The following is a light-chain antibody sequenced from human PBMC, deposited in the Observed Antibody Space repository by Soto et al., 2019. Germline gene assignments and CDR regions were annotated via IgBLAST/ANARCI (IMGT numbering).Light chain of an antibody. Sequence: EIVLTQSPGTLSLSPGERATLSCRASQSVSSSYLAWYQQKPGQAPRLLIYGASSRATGIPDRFSGSGSGTDFTLTISRLEPEDFAVYYCQQYGSSPQTFGHGTKREIK. CDR3: QQYGSSPQT. J-gene: IGKJ2*01. CDR1: QSVSSSY. V-gene: IGKV3-20*01. CDR2: GAS.